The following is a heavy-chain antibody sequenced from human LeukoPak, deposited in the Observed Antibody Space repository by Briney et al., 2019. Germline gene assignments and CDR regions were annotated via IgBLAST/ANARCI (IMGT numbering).Heavy chain of an antibody. V-gene: IGHV3-74*01. CDR3: ARVDLSDAFDI. D-gene: IGHD2-2*03. Sequence: GGSLRLPCAASGFTFSSYWMHWVRQAPGKGLVWVSRINSDGSSTSYADSAKGRFAISRDNAKNTLYLQMNSLRAEDTAVYYCARVDLSDAFDIWGQGTMVTVSS. CDR2: INSDGSST. CDR1: GFTFSSYW. J-gene: IGHJ3*02.